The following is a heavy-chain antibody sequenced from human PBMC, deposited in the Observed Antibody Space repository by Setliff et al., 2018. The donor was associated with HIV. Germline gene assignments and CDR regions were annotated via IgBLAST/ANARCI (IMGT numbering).Heavy chain of an antibody. V-gene: IGHV7-4-1*02. D-gene: IGHD3-16*01. CDR2: IDTNSGNP. CDR1: GYIFTDDA. J-gene: IGHJ4*02. Sequence: GASVKVSCKTSGYIFTDDAMNWVRQAPGQGLEWMGWIDTNSGNPTYAEDFTGRFVLTVDSSVSTAYLQINDLEIEDTAIYFCAREVLLGDMSFPNNWGQGTLVTVS. CDR3: AREVLLGDMSFPNN.